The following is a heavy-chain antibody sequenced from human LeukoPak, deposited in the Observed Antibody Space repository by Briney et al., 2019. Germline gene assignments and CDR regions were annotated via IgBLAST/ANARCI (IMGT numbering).Heavy chain of an antibody. V-gene: IGHV3-48*04. Sequence: GRSLRLSCPASGLTFNTNSMNWVRQPPGNGLEWVSYIRSSGTTTYYANSVKGRFTSSGDNAKNSLYLEMNSRTAEDTAMYYCARMYLRSGSGSFGYWGQGSLVTVSP. CDR2: IRSSGTTT. CDR1: GLTFNTNS. J-gene: IGHJ4*02. CDR3: ARMYLRSGSGSFGY. D-gene: IGHD3-10*01.